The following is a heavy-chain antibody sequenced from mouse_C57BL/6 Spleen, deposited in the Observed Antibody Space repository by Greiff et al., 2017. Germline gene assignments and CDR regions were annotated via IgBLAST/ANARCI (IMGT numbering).Heavy chain of an antibody. V-gene: IGHV3-6*01. CDR2: ISYDGSN. J-gene: IGHJ3*01. CDR1: GYSITSGYY. D-gene: IGHD2-4*01. CDR3: ARVRLGYDYGGGFAY. Sequence: QLQESGPGLVKPSQSLSLTCSVTGYSITSGYYWNWIRQFPGNKLEWMGYISYDGSNNYNPSPKNRISITRDTSKNQFFLKLNSVTTEDTATDYGARVRLGYDYGGGFAYWGQGTLITVSA.